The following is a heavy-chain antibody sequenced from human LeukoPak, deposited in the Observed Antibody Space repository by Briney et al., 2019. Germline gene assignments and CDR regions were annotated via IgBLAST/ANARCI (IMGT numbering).Heavy chain of an antibody. CDR1: GFNFSIYA. J-gene: IGHJ4*02. V-gene: IGHV3-64*01. Sequence: PGGSLRLSCAASGFNFSIYAMHWVRQAPGKGLEYVSGITSNGDSTYYGNSVKGRFTISRDNSKNTLYLQMGSLRPEDMAVYYCAGGWLQLDYWGQGTLVTVSS. D-gene: IGHD5-24*01. CDR2: ITSNGDST. CDR3: AGGWLQLDY.